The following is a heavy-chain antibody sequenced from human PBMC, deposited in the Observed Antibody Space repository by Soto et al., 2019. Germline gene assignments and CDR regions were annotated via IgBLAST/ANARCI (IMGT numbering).Heavy chain of an antibody. CDR3: AQDLYDTFGGYSRGFDH. J-gene: IGHJ4*02. D-gene: IGHD2-21*01. CDR1: GFSFNNFG. Sequence: GGSLRLSCVASGFSFNNFGIHWVRQAPGKGLEWVSIVWYDGNHRCYADSVKGRFSISRDSSNNTVYLQMNSLRVEDTALYYCAQDLYDTFGGYSRGFDHWGQGAQVTVSS. V-gene: IGHV3-33*06. CDR2: VWYDGNHR.